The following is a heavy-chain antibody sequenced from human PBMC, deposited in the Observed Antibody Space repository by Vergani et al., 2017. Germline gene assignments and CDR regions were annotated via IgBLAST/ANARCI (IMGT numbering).Heavy chain of an antibody. V-gene: IGHV5-51*01. CDR1: GYSFTSYW. Sequence: EVQLVQSGAEVKKPGESLKISCKGSGYSFTSYWIGWVRQMPGKGLEWMGIIYPGDSDTRYSPSFQGQVTISADKSISTAYLQWSSLKASDTAMYYCATQKERSYSSGWLARGTFDYWGQGTLVTVSS. CDR3: ATQKERSYSSGWLARGTFDY. D-gene: IGHD6-19*01. CDR2: IYPGDSDT. J-gene: IGHJ4*02.